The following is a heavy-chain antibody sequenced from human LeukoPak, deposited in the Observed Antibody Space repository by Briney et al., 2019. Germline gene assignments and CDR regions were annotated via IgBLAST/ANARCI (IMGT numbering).Heavy chain of an antibody. D-gene: IGHD2-2*02. V-gene: IGHV4-4*07. J-gene: IGHJ4*02. CDR2: IYTSGST. CDR3: ARRHCSSTSCYTGLGIDY. CDR1: GGSISSYY. Sequence: SETLSLTCTVSGGSISSYYWSWIRQPAGKGLEWIGRIYTSGSTNYNPSLKSRVTMSVDTSKNQFSLKLSSVTAADTAVYYCARRHCSSTSCYTGLGIDYWGQGTLVTVSS.